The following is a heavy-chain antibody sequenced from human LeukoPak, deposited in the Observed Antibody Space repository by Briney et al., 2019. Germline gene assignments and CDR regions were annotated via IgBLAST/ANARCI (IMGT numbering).Heavy chain of an antibody. CDR2: ISGSGGST. Sequence: GGSLRLSCAASGFTFSSYAMSWVRQAPGKGLEWVSAISGSGGSTYYADSVKGRFTISRDNSKNTLYLQMNSLRAEATAVTYCAKMGRCCSSTSCYTGGAFDIWGEGTMVTVSS. D-gene: IGHD2-2*02. J-gene: IGHJ3*02. CDR1: GFTFSSYA. V-gene: IGHV3-23*01. CDR3: AKMGRCCSSTSCYTGGAFDI.